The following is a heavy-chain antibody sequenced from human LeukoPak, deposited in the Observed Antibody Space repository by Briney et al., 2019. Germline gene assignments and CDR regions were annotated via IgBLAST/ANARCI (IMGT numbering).Heavy chain of an antibody. J-gene: IGHJ4*02. CDR2: ISSSGSTI. V-gene: IGHV3-11*04. Sequence: GGSLRLSCAASGFTFSDYYMSWIRQAPGKGLEWVSYISSSGSTIYYADSVKGRFTISRDNAKNSLYLQMNSLRAEDTAVYYCARSPPLRYFDWLLNWGQGTLVTVSS. CDR3: ARSPPLRYFDWLLN. D-gene: IGHD3-9*01. CDR1: GFTFSDYY.